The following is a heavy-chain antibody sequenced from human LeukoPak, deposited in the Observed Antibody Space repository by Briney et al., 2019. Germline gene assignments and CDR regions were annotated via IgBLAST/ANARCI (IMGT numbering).Heavy chain of an antibody. J-gene: IGHJ6*03. V-gene: IGHV4-4*07. CDR1: SGSISNYD. CDR2: IYTSGST. CDR3: ARYCSSTSCRQHGYYYMDV. Sequence: PSETLSLTCTVSSGSISNYDWSWIRQPAGKGLEWIGRIYTSGSTNYNPSLKSRVTMSVDTSKKQFSLKLSSVTAADTAVYYCARYCSSTSCRQHGYYYMDVWGKGTTVTVSS. D-gene: IGHD2-2*01.